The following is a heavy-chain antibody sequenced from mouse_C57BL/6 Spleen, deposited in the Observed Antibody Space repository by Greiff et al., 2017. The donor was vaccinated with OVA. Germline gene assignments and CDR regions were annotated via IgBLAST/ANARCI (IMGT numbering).Heavy chain of an antibody. D-gene: IGHD1-1*02. V-gene: IGHV5-6*01. CDR2: ISSGGSYT. CDR1: GFTFSSYG. Sequence: EVQGVESGGDLVKPGGSLKLSCAASGFTFSSYGMSWVRQTPDKRLEWVATISSGGSYTYYPDSVKGRFTISRDNAKNTLYLQMSSLKSEDTAMYYCARLPGDSRTRARDYWGQGTSVTVSS. J-gene: IGHJ4*01. CDR3: ARLPGDSRTRARDY.